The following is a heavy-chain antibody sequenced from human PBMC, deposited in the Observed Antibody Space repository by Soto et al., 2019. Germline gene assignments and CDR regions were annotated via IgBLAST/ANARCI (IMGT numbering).Heavy chain of an antibody. CDR3: TPRGDLGY. J-gene: IGHJ4*02. V-gene: IGHV3-15*07. D-gene: IGHD2-21*02. Sequence: EVQLVESGGGLVKPGESLRLSCAASDLSFSNAYINWVRQAPGKGLEWVGRIKSKTDGGTIDYAAPVKGRFIISRDNSSNTVYLQMNSLKTEDAAVYYCTPRGDLGYWGQGTMVTVSS. CDR1: DLSFSNAY. CDR2: IKSKTDGGTI.